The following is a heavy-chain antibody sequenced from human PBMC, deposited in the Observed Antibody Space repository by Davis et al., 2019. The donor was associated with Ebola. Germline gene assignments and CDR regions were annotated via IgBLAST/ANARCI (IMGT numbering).Heavy chain of an antibody. CDR3: ARHDYIWGSYRLWYNWFDP. CDR1: GGSISSSSYY. V-gene: IGHV4-39*01. CDR2: IYYSGST. J-gene: IGHJ5*02. Sequence: SEMSLTCTVSGGSISSSSYYWGWIRQPPGKGLEWIGSIYYSGSTYYNPSLKSRVTISVDTSKNQFSLKLSSVTAADTAVYYCARHDYIWGSYRLWYNWFDPWGQGTLVTVSS. D-gene: IGHD3-16*02.